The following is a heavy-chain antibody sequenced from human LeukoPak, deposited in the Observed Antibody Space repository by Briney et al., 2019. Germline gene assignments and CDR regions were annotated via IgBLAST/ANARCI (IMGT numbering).Heavy chain of an antibody. J-gene: IGHJ4*02. CDR3: ARLAGRWIQLVFDY. CDR2: IYPGDSDT. CDR1: GYNFTNYW. Sequence: GESLKISCKGSGYNFTNYWVGWVRQMPGKGLEWMGIIYPGDSDTRYSPSFQGQVTISADKSISTAYLQWSSLKASDTAMYYCARLAGRWIQLVFDYWGQGTLVTVSS. V-gene: IGHV5-51*01. D-gene: IGHD5-18*01.